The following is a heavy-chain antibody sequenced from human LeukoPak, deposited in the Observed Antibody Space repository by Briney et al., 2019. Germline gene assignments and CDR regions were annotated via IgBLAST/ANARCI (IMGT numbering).Heavy chain of an antibody. V-gene: IGHV3-23*01. J-gene: IGHJ1*01. CDR2: ISGSGGST. Sequence: GGSLRLSCAASGFTFSGYAMYWVRQTPGKGLEWVSGISGSGGSTYYADSVKGRFTISRDNSKNTLYLQMNSLRAEDTAVYYCAKDPTSIAARLGYFQHWGQGTLVTVSS. D-gene: IGHD6-6*01. CDR3: AKDPTSIAARLGYFQH. CDR1: GFTFSGYA.